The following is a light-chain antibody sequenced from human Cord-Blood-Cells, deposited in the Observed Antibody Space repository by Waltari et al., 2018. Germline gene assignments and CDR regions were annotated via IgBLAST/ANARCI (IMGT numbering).Light chain of an antibody. J-gene: IGKJ1*01. V-gene: IGKV4-1*01. CDR2: WAS. Sequence: DIVMTQSPDSLAVSLGERDTINCKSSQSVLYSSNNKNYLAWYQQKPGQPPKLLIYWASSREAGGPRRSSGSGPGTDFTRTISSLQAEDGAVYYCQQYYSRPPTFGQGSKVEIK. CDR3: QQYYSRPPT. CDR1: QSVLYSSNNKNY.